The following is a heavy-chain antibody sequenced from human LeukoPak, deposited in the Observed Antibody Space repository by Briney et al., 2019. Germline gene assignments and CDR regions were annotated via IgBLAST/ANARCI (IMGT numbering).Heavy chain of an antibody. CDR2: ISHSGGST. D-gene: IGHD1-26*01. CDR3: AKDLGNSGSYYPTDY. Sequence: PGGSLRLSCAASGFTFSSYAMNWVRQAPGKGLEWVSVISHSGGSTYYADSVKGRFTISRDNSKNTLYLQMNSLGAEDTAVYYCAKDLGNSGSYYPTDYWGQGTLVTVSS. V-gene: IGHV3-23*01. J-gene: IGHJ4*02. CDR1: GFTFSSYA.